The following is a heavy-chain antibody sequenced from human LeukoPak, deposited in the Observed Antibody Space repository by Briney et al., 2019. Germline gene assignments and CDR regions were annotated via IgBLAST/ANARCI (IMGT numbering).Heavy chain of an antibody. V-gene: IGHV2-5*01. CDR1: GFSLSTSGVG. CDR3: AHTRGTIYYLDWFDP. D-gene: IGHD2/OR15-2a*01. J-gene: IGHJ5*02. CDR2: IYWNDDK. Sequence: SGPTLVKPTQTLTLTCTFSGFSLSTSGVGVGWIRQPPGKALEWLALIYWNDDKRYSPSLKSRLTITKDTSKNQVVLTMTNMDPVDTATYYCAHTRGTIYYLDWFDPWGQGTLVTVSS.